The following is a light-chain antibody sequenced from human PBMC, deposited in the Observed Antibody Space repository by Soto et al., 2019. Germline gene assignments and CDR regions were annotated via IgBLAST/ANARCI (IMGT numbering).Light chain of an antibody. J-gene: IGLJ2*01. Sequence: QSVLTQPPSVSGAPGQRVTISCTGSSSNIGAGYDVHWYQQLPGTAPNLLIYGNSNRPSGVPDRFSGSKSGTSASLAITGLQAEDEADYYCQSYDSSPPVVFGGGTKLTVL. CDR1: SSNIGAGYD. CDR2: GNS. V-gene: IGLV1-40*01. CDR3: QSYDSSPPVV.